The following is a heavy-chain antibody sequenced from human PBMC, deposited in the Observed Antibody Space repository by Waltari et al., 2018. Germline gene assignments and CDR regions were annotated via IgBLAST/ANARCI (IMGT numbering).Heavy chain of an antibody. Sequence: QLQLQESGPGLVKPSETLSLTCTVSGGSISSSSYYWGWIRQPPGKGLEWVGSIYYSECTYYHPSRKSRFTISVDTAKNQFSRKLSSVTAADTAVYYCARHVRGSQTEDAFDIWGQGTMVTVSS. J-gene: IGHJ3*02. CDR2: IYYSECT. CDR3: ARHVRGSQTEDAFDI. D-gene: IGHD3-10*02. V-gene: IGHV4-39*07. CDR1: GGSISSSSYY.